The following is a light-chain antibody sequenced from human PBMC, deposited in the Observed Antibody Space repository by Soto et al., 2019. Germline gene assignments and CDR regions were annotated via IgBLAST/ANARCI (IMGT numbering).Light chain of an antibody. CDR1: QSVSSSH. J-gene: IGKJ4*01. CDR3: QQYGSSPPLT. CDR2: GAS. Sequence: EIVLTQSPGTLSLSPGERATLSCRASQSVSSSHLAWYQQKPGQAPRLLIYGASSRATGIPDRFSGSGSGTDFTLTISRLEPEDIVVYFCQQYGSSPPLTFGGGTMVDIK. V-gene: IGKV3-20*01.